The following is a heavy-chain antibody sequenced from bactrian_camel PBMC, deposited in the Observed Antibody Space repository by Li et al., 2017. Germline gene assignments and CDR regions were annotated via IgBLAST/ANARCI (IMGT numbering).Heavy chain of an antibody. V-gene: IGHV3-2*01. D-gene: IGHD5*01. CDR1: GSTFSSYY. J-gene: IGHJ4*01. Sequence: HVQLVESGGGLVQPGGSLRLSCAASGSTFSSYYMSWVRQAPGKGLEWVSSIYTGGWVSSIYTGGGSTYYADSVKGRFTISRDNAKNTLYLQLNNLKIEDTAMYFCASLYNRYYGQGTQVTVS. CDR2: IYTGGGST.